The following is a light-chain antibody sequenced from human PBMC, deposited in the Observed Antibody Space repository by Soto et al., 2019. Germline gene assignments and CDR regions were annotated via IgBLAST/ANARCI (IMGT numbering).Light chain of an antibody. V-gene: IGKV4-1*01. CDR3: QQYYSTPAHT. CDR2: WAS. J-gene: IGKJ4*01. Sequence: DIVMTQSPDSLAVSLGERATINCKSSQSVLYSSNNKNYLAWYQQKPGQPPKLLIYWASTRESGGPDRFSGSGSGTDFTLTISSLQAEDVAVYYCQQYYSTPAHTFGGGIKVEIK. CDR1: QSVLYSSNNKNY.